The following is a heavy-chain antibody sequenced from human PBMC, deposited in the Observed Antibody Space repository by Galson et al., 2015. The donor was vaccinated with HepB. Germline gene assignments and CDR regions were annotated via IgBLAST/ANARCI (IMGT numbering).Heavy chain of an antibody. V-gene: IGHV3-23*01. CDR2: ISGSGGTT. Sequence: SLRLSCAASGFTFNNDAMNWVRQAPGKGLEWVSAISGSGGTTYYADSVKGRFTISRDDSKNTVYLQMNSLRAEDTAVYYCARETMMVVVITYYWYFDLWGRGTLVTVSS. D-gene: IGHD3-22*01. CDR1: GFTFNNDA. J-gene: IGHJ2*01. CDR3: ARETMMVVVITYYWYFDL.